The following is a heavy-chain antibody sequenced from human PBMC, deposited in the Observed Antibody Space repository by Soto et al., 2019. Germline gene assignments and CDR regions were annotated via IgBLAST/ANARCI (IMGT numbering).Heavy chain of an antibody. CDR3: ARVKQWLHKDYYGMDV. D-gene: IGHD6-19*01. CDR1: GGSISSYY. CDR2: IYTMGST. Sequence: SETLSLTCTVSGGSISSYYCSWIRQPAGKGLGWIGCIYTMGSTNYNPSLKSRVTMSVDTTKNQFTLKLSSVTAADTAVYYCARVKQWLHKDYYGMDVWGQGTTVTVSS. V-gene: IGHV4-4*07. J-gene: IGHJ6*02.